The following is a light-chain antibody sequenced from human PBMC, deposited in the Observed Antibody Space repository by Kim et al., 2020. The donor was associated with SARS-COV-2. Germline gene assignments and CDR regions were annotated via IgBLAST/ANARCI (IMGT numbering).Light chain of an antibody. CDR3: QQSYDVPLT. CDR1: QSISTY. Sequence: ASVGDRVTITCRASQSISTYLNWYQQKPGTAPNLLIFTASSLHSGAPSRFSGSGSGTDFTLTISNLQPEDFATYYCQQSYDVPLTFGGGTKVDIK. V-gene: IGKV1-39*01. CDR2: TAS. J-gene: IGKJ4*01.